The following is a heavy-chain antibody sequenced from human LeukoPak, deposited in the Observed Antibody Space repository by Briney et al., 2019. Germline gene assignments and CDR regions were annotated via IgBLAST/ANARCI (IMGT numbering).Heavy chain of an antibody. CDR1: GFTFSSYA. D-gene: IGHD3-22*01. CDR3: ATQIGGYITMIA. Sequence: PGGSLRLSCAASGFTFSSYAMHWVRQAPGKGLEWVAVISYDGRNKYYTDSVKGRFPISRDNSKNTLYLQMNSLRAEDTAVYYCATQIGGYITMIAWGQGTLVTVSS. CDR2: ISYDGRNK. V-gene: IGHV3-30*04. J-gene: IGHJ4*02.